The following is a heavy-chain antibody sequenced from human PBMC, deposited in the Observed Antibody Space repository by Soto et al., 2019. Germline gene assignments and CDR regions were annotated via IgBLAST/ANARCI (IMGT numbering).Heavy chain of an antibody. CDR2: ISYRGDT. Sequence: PSETLSLTCTVSGGSFDRYYWSWIRQTPGKGLEWIGFISYRGDTNYNPSLKSPVTISVDTSQNQFSLQLSSATAADTAVYYCARGGGYSGYDPFDYWGQGTLVTVSS. J-gene: IGHJ4*02. CDR3: ARGGGYSGYDPFDY. CDR1: GGSFDRYY. D-gene: IGHD5-12*01. V-gene: IGHV4-59*01.